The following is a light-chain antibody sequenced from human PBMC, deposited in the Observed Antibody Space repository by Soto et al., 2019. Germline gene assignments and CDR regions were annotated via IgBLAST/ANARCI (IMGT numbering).Light chain of an antibody. CDR2: DTT. CDR3: LLSYNGPYV. CDR1: TGAVTNGHY. J-gene: IGLJ1*01. Sequence: QAVVTQEPSLTVSPGGTVTLTCGSSTGAVTNGHYPYWFQQKPGQAPRTLIYDTTNRHSWTPARFSGSLLGGKAALTLSGAQPEDEGEYYCLLSYNGPYVFGTGTKVTVL. V-gene: IGLV7-46*01.